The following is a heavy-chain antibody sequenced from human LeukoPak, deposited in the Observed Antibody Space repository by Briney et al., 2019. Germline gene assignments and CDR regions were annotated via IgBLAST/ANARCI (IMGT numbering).Heavy chain of an antibody. V-gene: IGHV3-49*04. Sequence: GGSLRLSCIASGFTFGDYAMSWVRQAPGKGLEWVGFIRNKAYGGTTEYAASVKDRFTISRDDSKSIAYLQMNSLKTEDTAVYYCTREYYYGSGSYDCWGQGTLVTVSS. D-gene: IGHD3-10*01. CDR2: IRNKAYGGTT. CDR1: GFTFGDYA. CDR3: TREYYYGSGSYDC. J-gene: IGHJ4*02.